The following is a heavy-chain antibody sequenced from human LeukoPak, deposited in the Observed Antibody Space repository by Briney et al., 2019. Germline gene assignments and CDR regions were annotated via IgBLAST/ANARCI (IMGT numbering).Heavy chain of an antibody. Sequence: SETLSLTFTVSGASISSYCWSWFRQPPGKGLEWIAYVYYSGSTNYNPSLKSRVTISVDTSNNQFSLRLSSVTAADTAVYYCARVNYPRDYYDSSGWYFDFLRQGSQVTVSS. D-gene: IGHD3-22*01. V-gene: IGHV4-59*01. J-gene: IGHJ5*01. CDR3: ARVNYPRDYYDSSGWYFDF. CDR1: GASISSYC. CDR2: VYYSGST.